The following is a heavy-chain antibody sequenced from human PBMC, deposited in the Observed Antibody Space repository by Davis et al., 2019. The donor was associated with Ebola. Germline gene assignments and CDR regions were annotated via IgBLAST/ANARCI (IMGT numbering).Heavy chain of an antibody. CDR3: ARALAAAGTGGYYYYYGMDV. CDR2: INHSGST. CDR1: GGSFSGYY. V-gene: IGHV4-34*01. Sequence: PSETLSLTCAVYGGSFSGYYWSWIRQPPGKGLEWIGEINHSGSTNYNPSLKSRVTISVDTSKNQFSLKLSSVTAADTAVYYCARALAAAGTGGYYYYYGMDVWGQGTTVTVSS. D-gene: IGHD6-13*01. J-gene: IGHJ6*02.